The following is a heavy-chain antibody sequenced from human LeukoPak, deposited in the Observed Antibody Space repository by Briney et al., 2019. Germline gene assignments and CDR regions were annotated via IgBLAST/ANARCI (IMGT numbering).Heavy chain of an antibody. D-gene: IGHD5-12*01. CDR1: GYTFTNHW. Sequence: GESLKISCKGSGYTFTNHWISWVRQMPGKGLEWMGKIDPSDSYTNYSPSFQGHVTISADKSISTAYLQWSSLRASDTAMYYCARAPDSDSGYDYFDYWGQGTLVTVSS. J-gene: IGHJ4*02. CDR3: ARAPDSDSGYDYFDY. CDR2: IDPSDSYT. V-gene: IGHV5-10-1*01.